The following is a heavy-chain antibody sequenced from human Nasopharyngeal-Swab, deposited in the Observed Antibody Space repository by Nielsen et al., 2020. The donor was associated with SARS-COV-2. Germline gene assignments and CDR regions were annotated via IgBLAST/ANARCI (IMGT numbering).Heavy chain of an antibody. CDR2: ISSSSSYI. Sequence: GALKISCAASGFTFSSYSMNWVRQAPGKGLEWVSSISSSSSYIYYADSVKGRFTISRDNAKNSLYLQMNSLRAEDTAVYYCAREIGSLYDFWSGYYPGFDYWGQGTLVTVSS. CDR1: GFTFSSYS. D-gene: IGHD3-3*01. V-gene: IGHV3-21*01. CDR3: AREIGSLYDFWSGYYPGFDY. J-gene: IGHJ4*02.